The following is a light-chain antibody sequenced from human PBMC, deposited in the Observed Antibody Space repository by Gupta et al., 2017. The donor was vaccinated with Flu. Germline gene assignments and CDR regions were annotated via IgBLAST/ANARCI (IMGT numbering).Light chain of an antibody. CDR3: MQAVQTPFT. V-gene: IGKV2-28*01. CDR1: QSLLHSDGYNY. Sequence: ISCRSSQSLLHSDGYNYLDWYLQKPGQSPQLLIYPGSNRASGVPARFSGSGSGTDFTLKINRVEAEDVGVYYCMQAVQTPFTFGPGTTVAVK. J-gene: IGKJ3*01. CDR2: PGS.